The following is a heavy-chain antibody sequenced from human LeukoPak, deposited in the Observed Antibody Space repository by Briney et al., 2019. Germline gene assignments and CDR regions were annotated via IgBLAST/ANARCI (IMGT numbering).Heavy chain of an antibody. CDR3: ARGTPSGWLGAVY. CDR2: MNPNSGAT. D-gene: IGHD6-19*01. J-gene: IGHJ4*02. CDR1: EYTFASYD. Sequence: ASVKVSCKASEYTFASYDINWVRQATGQGLEWMGWMNPNSGATGYAQKFQGRVTMTRDTSINTAYMELSSLTSEDTAVYYCARGTPSGWLGAVYWGQGTLVTVSS. V-gene: IGHV1-8*01.